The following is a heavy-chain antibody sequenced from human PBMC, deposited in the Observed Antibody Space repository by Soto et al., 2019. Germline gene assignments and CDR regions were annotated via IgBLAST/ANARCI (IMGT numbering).Heavy chain of an antibody. Sequence: PGGSLRLSCAASGFTFSSYSIYWVRQAPGKGLEWVSGISGSGSGTYYADSVKGRFTISRDNSKNTLYLQMNSLRAEDTAVYYCTRDASRDSSARGWFDPWGPGTLVTVSS. D-gene: IGHD6-13*01. CDR1: GFTFSSYS. CDR3: TRDASRDSSARGWFDP. V-gene: IGHV3-23*01. J-gene: IGHJ5*02. CDR2: ISGSGSGT.